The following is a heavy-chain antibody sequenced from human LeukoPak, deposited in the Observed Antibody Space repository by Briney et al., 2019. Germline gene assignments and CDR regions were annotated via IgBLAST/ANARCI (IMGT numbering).Heavy chain of an antibody. J-gene: IGHJ4*02. V-gene: IGHV4-39*07. CDR3: ARGGGPGDSSGYYFY. CDR1: GGSISSSSYY. D-gene: IGHD3-22*01. Sequence: SETLSLTCTVSGGSISSSSYYWGWIRQPPGKGLEWIGSIYYSGSTYYNPSLKSRVTISVDTSKNQFSLKLSSVTAADTAVYYCARGGGPGDSSGYYFYWGQGTLVTVSS. CDR2: IYYSGST.